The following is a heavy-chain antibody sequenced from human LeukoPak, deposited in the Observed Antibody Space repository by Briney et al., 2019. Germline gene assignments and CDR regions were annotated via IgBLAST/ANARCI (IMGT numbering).Heavy chain of an antibody. CDR1: GFTFSSYS. Sequence: GGSLRLSCAASGFTFSSYSMNWVRQAPGKGLEWVSYISSGSSTIYYADSVKGRFTISRDNAKNSLYLQMNSLRDEDTAVYYCARDQDDYVWGSYRRRGHHPDSFDYWGQGTLVTVSS. J-gene: IGHJ4*02. V-gene: IGHV3-48*02. CDR2: ISSGSSTI. CDR3: ARDQDDYVWGSYRRRGHHPDSFDY. D-gene: IGHD3-16*02.